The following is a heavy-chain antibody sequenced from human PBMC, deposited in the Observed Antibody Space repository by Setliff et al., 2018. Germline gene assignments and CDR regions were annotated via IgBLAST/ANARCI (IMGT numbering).Heavy chain of an antibody. J-gene: IGHJ5*02. CDR1: GFTLDDYY. CDR3: ARDVYDFRTGQGGP. V-gene: IGHV3-11*04. Sequence: LRLSCAASGFTLDDYYMTWIRQAPGKGLEWISYISSSGYTIYYANSVKGRFSISRDDALNSLFLEMNSLRADDTAVYFCARDVYDFRTGQGGPWGQGTRVTVSS. D-gene: IGHD3-3*01. CDR2: ISSSGYTI.